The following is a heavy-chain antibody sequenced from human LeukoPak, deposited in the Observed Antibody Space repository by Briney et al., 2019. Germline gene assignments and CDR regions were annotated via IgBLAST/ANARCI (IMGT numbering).Heavy chain of an antibody. Sequence: GGSLRLSFAPSGFTFISHWMSWVRQAPGKGLYWVANINQDGIEKYYVDSVKGRFIISRDNAKNSLHLQMNSLRAEDTAVYYCARDHTAAGIIFDYWGQGALVTVSS. CDR1: GFTFISHW. CDR2: INQDGIEK. V-gene: IGHV3-7*01. CDR3: ARDHTAAGIIFDY. D-gene: IGHD5-18*01. J-gene: IGHJ4*02.